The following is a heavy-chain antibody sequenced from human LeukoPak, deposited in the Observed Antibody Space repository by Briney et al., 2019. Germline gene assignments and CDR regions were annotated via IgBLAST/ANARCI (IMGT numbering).Heavy chain of an antibody. Sequence: SETLSLTCTVSVGSISGYFWSWVRQAPGTGLDWIGHIYYSGATNYNPSLRSRVTISVDTSKNQFSLKLRSVTAADTAVYYCARHLRAVAGGRYFDYWGQGTQVTVSS. CDR3: ARHLRAVAGGRYFDY. D-gene: IGHD6-19*01. CDR1: VGSISGYF. J-gene: IGHJ4*02. V-gene: IGHV4-59*13. CDR2: IYYSGAT.